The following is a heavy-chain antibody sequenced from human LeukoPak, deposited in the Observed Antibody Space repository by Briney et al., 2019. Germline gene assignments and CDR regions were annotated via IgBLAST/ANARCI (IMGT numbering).Heavy chain of an antibody. CDR1: GFSFSDHH. V-gene: IGHV3-11*01. Sequence: GGSLRLSCAASGFSFSDHHMSWVRQVPGKGLEWLAYISRDGNIIVYADSVKGRFIIARDNAKQSVYLEMKSLRPEDTAVYYCARYVLLMDYWGQGNLVTVSS. CDR3: ARYVLLMDY. D-gene: IGHD3-10*02. CDR2: ISRDGNII. J-gene: IGHJ4*02.